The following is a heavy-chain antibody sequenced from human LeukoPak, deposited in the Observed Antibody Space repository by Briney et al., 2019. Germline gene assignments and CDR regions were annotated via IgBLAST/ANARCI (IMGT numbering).Heavy chain of an antibody. CDR1: GGSISTYY. Sequence: PSETLSLTCTDSGGSISTYYWTWIRQPAGKGLEWIGRIYTSGSTNYNPSLKSRVTISVDTSKNQFSLKLSSVTAANTAVYYCARVLDYGDYAWFDPWGQGTLVTVSS. J-gene: IGHJ5*02. CDR3: ARVLDYGDYAWFDP. D-gene: IGHD4-17*01. CDR2: IYTSGST. V-gene: IGHV4-4*07.